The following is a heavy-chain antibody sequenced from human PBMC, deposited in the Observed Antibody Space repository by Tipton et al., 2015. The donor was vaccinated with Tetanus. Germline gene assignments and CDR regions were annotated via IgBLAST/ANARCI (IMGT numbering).Heavy chain of an antibody. CDR1: GGSISSSSYY. D-gene: IGHD2-2*01. J-gene: IGHJ2*01. Sequence: TLSLTCTVSGGSISSSSYYWGWIRQPPGKGLEWIGGIYYSGSTYYNPSLKSRVTISVDTSKNQFSLKLSSVTAADTAVYYCASTIESAAANWYFDLWGRGTLVTVSS. CDR2: IYYSGST. CDR3: ASTIESAAANWYFDL. V-gene: IGHV4-39*01.